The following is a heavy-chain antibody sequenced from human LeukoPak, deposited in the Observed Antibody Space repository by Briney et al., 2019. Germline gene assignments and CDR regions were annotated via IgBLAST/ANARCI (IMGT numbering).Heavy chain of an antibody. V-gene: IGHV4-39*01. J-gene: IGHJ4*02. Sequence: SETLSLTRAVSGGSLSSSSYYGGSVRQPPGKGLEWNRSIYYSGSTYYNPSRKSRVTISVDTSKNQFSLKLSSVTAADTAVYYCARHAYYYDSSAPLGYWGQGTLVTVSS. D-gene: IGHD3-22*01. CDR2: IYYSGST. CDR1: GGSLSSSSYY. CDR3: ARHAYYYDSSAPLGY.